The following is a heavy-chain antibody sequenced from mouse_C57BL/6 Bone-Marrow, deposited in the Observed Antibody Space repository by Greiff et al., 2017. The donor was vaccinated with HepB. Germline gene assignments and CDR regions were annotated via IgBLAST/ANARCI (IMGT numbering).Heavy chain of an antibody. J-gene: IGHJ3*01. CDR1: GYTFTDYT. V-gene: IGHV1-78*01. CDR2: IYPRDGST. Sequence: VQLQQSDAELVKPGASVKISCKVSGYTFTDYTIHWMKQRPEQGLEWIGYIYPRDGSTKYNEKFKGKATLNADKSSSTAYMQLNSLTSKASADYFCAREEESSFAYWGQGTLVTVSA. CDR3: AREEESSFAY. D-gene: IGHD1-3*01.